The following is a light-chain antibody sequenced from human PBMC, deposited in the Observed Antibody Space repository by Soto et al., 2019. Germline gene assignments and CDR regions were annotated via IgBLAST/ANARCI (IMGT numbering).Light chain of an antibody. Sequence: EIVLTQSPATLSLSPGERATLSCSASQSVSSYLAWYQQKPGQAPRLLIYDASNRATGIPARFSGSGSGTEFTLTISSLEPDDFAVYYSQQRSNWPPLLTFGGGTKVEIK. V-gene: IGKV3-11*01. CDR1: QSVSSY. J-gene: IGKJ4*01. CDR3: QQRSNWPPLLT. CDR2: DAS.